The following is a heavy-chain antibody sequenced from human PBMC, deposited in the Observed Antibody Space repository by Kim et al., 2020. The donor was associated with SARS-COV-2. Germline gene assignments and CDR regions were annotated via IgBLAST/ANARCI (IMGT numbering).Heavy chain of an antibody. D-gene: IGHD2-15*01. J-gene: IGHJ6*02. CDR3: ARDQDDVVVVAATPKANERNTSPHDGMDV. CDR2: ISSSGSTI. Sequence: GGSLRLSCAASGFTFSSYEMNWVRQAPGKGLEWVSYISSSGSTIYYADSVKGRFTISRDNAKNSLYLQMNSLRAEDTAVYYCARDQDDVVVVAATPKANERNTSPHDGMDVWGQGTTVTVSS. CDR1: GFTFSSYE. V-gene: IGHV3-48*03.